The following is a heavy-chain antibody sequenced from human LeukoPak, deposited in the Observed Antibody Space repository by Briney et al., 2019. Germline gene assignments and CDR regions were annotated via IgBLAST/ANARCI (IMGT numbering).Heavy chain of an antibody. D-gene: IGHD3-9*01. CDR3: ARGHDILTGYYYDPFDY. CDR1: GYTFTSCD. J-gene: IGHJ4*02. V-gene: IGHV1-8*01. CDR2: MNPNSGNT. Sequence: GASVKVSCKASGYTFTSCDINWVRQATGQGLEWMGWMNPNSGNTGYAQKFQGRVTMTRNTSISTAYMELSSLRSEDTAVYYCARGHDILTGYYYDPFDYWGRGTLVTVSS.